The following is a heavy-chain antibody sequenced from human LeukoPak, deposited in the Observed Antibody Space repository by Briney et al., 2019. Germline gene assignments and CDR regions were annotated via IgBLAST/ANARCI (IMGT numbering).Heavy chain of an antibody. CDR2: ISAYNGNT. J-gene: IGHJ4*02. Sequence: ASVKVSCKASGYTFTSYGISWVRHAPGQGLEWMGWISAYNGNTNYAQTLQGRVTMTTDTSTSTAYMELRSLRSDDTAVYYCARGATVNPYYYGSGSYADYWGQGTLVTVSS. D-gene: IGHD3-10*01. CDR1: GYTFTSYG. CDR3: ARGATVNPYYYGSGSYADY. V-gene: IGHV1-18*01.